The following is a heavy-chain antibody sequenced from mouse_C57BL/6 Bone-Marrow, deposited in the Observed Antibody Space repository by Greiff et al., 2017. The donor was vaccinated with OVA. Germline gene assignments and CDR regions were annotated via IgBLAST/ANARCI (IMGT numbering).Heavy chain of an antibody. J-gene: IGHJ2*01. Sequence: EVQLVESGGGLVQPGGSLSLSCAASGFTFTDYYMSWVRQPPGKALEWLGFIRNKANGYTTEYSASVKGRFTISRDNSQSILYLQMNALRAEDSATYYCARYTYSNYVDYWGQGTTLTVSS. CDR2: IRNKANGYTT. CDR1: GFTFTDYY. D-gene: IGHD2-5*01. CDR3: ARYTYSNYVDY. V-gene: IGHV7-3*01.